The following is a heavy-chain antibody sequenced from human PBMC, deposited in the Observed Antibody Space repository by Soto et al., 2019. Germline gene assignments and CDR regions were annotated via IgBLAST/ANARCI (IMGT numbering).Heavy chain of an antibody. CDR1: VYSFTSYW. D-gene: IGHD1-26*01. CDR3: ASPLYSGSYSYGMDV. V-gene: IGHV5-10-1*01. CDR2: IDPSDSYT. Sequence: GESMKISCKGSVYSFTSYWISWVRQMPGKGLEWMGRIDPSDSYTNYSPSFQGHVTISADKSISTAYLQWSSLKASDTAMYYCASPLYSGSYSYGMDVWGQGTTVTVSS. J-gene: IGHJ6*02.